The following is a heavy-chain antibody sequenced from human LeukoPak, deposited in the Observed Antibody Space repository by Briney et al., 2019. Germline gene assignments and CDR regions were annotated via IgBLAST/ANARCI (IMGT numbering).Heavy chain of an antibody. J-gene: IGHJ4*02. V-gene: IGHV4-38-2*01. CDR1: GYSISSGYY. D-gene: IGHD3-22*01. CDR3: ASGGTAVVMALTYYFDT. CDR2: IYHTGST. Sequence: SETLSLTCAVSGYSISSGYYWGWIRQPPGKGLEWIGGIYHTGSTYYNPSLQNRVTISLDSPKNQFSLKLTSVTAADTAVYYCASGGTAVVMALTYYFDTWGQGTPVTVSS.